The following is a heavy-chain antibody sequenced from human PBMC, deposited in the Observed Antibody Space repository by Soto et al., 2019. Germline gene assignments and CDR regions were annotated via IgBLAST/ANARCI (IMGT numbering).Heavy chain of an antibody. J-gene: IGHJ5*02. D-gene: IGHD4-17*01. CDR1: GFSLTTSGMC. CDR2: IDWDDGK. CDR3: ARITQGDYFWFDP. V-gene: IGHV2-70*17. Sequence: SGPTLVNPTQTLTLTCSFSGFSLTTSGMCVGWIRQPPGKALEWLAPIDWDDGKFYSPSLKTRLTISKDTSKNQVVLTMTNMDPVDTATYFCARITQGDYFWFDPWGPGTLVTVSS.